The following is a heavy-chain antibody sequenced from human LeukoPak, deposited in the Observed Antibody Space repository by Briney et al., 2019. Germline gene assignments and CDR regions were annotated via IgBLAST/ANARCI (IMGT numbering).Heavy chain of an antibody. CDR3: VKESAADATFHFDY. D-gene: IGHD6-13*01. CDR2: LWADGNTA. V-gene: IGHV3-33*06. Sequence: GGSLRLSCAASGFTFNIFGMHWVRQVPGNGLEWLAVLWADGNTAHYADSVKGRFTVSRDSSENKLYLQMNRLRSEDTAVYYCVKESAADATFHFDYWGPRTLVTVSS. CDR1: GFTFNIFG. J-gene: IGHJ4*02.